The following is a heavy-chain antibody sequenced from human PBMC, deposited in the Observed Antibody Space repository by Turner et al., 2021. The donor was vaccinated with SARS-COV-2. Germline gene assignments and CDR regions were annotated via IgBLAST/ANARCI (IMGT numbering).Heavy chain of an antibody. CDR3: AGEVVAATRPYYYGMDV. J-gene: IGHJ6*02. D-gene: IGHD2-15*01. Sequence: QLQLQESGPGVVTPSETLSPSCTVPGASISSSSYYWGWIRQPPGKGLEWVGNIYYSGSTYYNPSLKSRVTISVDTSKNQFSLKLSSVTAADTAVYYCAGEVVAATRPYYYGMDVWGQGTTVTVSS. V-gene: IGHV4-39*02. CDR2: IYYSGST. CDR1: GASISSSSYY.